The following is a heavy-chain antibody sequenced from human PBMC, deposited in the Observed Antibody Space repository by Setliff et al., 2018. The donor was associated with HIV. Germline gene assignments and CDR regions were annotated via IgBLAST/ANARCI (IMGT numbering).Heavy chain of an antibody. J-gene: IGHJ4*02. CDR1: GGSISSGSYY. CDR3: AREGRHYSSAWTFDY. V-gene: IGHV4-61*02. Sequence: SETLSLTCTVSGGSISSGSYYWNWIRQPAGKGLEWIGRIYTSGSTNYNPSLKSRVTISVDTSKNQFYLKLSSVTAADTAVYYCAREGRHYSSAWTFDYWGQGTLVTVSS. CDR2: IYTSGST. D-gene: IGHD6-19*01.